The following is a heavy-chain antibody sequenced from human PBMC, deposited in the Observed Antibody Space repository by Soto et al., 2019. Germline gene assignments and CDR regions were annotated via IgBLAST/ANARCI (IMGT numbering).Heavy chain of an antibody. J-gene: IGHJ4*02. CDR2: INVANGNT. CDR3: ARDLQADY. CDR1: GYTFIRSA. Sequence: VKVSCKAAGYTFIRSAMHWVRQAPGQRLEWMGWINVANGNTKYSQKFQGRVTITRDTSASTAYMELSSLRSEDTAVYYCARDLQADYWGQGTLVTAPQ. V-gene: IGHV1-3*01.